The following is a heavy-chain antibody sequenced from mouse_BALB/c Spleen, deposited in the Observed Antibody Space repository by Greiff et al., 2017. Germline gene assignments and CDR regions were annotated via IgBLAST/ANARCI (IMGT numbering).Heavy chain of an antibody. CDR1: GYTFTSYW. V-gene: IGHV1-7*01. D-gene: IGHD1-1*01. CDR3: AKYYYGSSYDAMDY. J-gene: IGHJ4*01. Sequence: QVQLQQSGAELAKPGASVKMSCKASGYTFTSYWMHWVKQRPGQGLEWIGYINPSTGYTEYNQKFKDKATLTADKSSSTAYMQLSSLTSEDSAVYYCAKYYYGSSYDAMDYWGQGTSVTVSS. CDR2: INPSTGYT.